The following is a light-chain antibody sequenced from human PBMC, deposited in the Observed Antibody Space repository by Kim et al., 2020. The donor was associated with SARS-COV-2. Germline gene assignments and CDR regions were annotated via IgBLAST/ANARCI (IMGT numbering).Light chain of an antibody. Sequence: SSELTQDLAVSVALGQTVRITCQGDSLRSYYATWYQQKPGQAPIVVIYGKNNRPSGIPDRFSGSSSGDTASLTITGTQAGDEADYYCNSRGTNDNVLFGGGTQLTVL. V-gene: IGLV3-19*01. CDR2: GKN. CDR1: SLRSYY. CDR3: NSRGTNDNVL. J-gene: IGLJ2*01.